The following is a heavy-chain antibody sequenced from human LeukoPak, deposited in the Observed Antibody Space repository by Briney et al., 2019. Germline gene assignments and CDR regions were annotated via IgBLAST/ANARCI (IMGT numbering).Heavy chain of an antibody. D-gene: IGHD5-12*01. CDR3: ARVPPDSGYDGGYFDY. CDR1: GFTFSSYA. V-gene: IGHV3-23*01. Sequence: GGSLKLSCAASGFTFSSYAMHWVRQAPGKGLEWVSGVSDSSGSAFYADSVKGWFTISRDNSKNTLYLQMNSLRAEDTAVYYCARVPPDSGYDGGYFDYWGWGTLVTVSS. J-gene: IGHJ4*02. CDR2: VSDSSGSA.